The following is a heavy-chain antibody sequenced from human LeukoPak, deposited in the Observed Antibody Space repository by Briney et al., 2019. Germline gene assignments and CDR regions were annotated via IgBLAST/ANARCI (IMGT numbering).Heavy chain of an antibody. CDR2: IYYSGST. D-gene: IGHD3-22*01. Sequence: SQTLSLTCTVSGGSISSGGYYWSWIRQHPGKGLEWIGYIYYSGSTYYNPSLKSRVTTSVDTSKNQFSLKLSSVTAADTAVYYCARENDSSGLRYWGQGTLVTVSS. CDR3: ARENDSSGLRY. V-gene: IGHV4-31*03. J-gene: IGHJ4*02. CDR1: GGSISSGGYY.